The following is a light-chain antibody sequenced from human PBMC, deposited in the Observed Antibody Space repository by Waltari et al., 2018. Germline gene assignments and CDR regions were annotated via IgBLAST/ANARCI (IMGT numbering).Light chain of an antibody. CDR2: GAS. CDR1: QSVSSSY. Sequence: EIVLTQSPDTLSLSPGERATLSCRASQSVSSSYLAWYQQRPGQAPRLLIYGASSRATGIPDRFSGSGSGTDFTLTIRRLEPEDFAVYYCQQYVSSPLTFGGGTKVEIK. J-gene: IGKJ4*01. CDR3: QQYVSSPLT. V-gene: IGKV3-20*01.